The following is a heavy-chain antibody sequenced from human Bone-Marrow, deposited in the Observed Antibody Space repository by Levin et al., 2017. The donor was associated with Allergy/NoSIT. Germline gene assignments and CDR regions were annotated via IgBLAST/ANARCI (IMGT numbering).Heavy chain of an antibody. CDR2: IYYNSYT. J-gene: IGHJ5*02. CDR1: GASINSTNYY. Sequence: SQTLSLTCPVSGASINSTNYYWGWIRQPPGKGLEWIGTIYYNSYTYYNPSLKSRVTISKDTSKNQFSLKLSSVTAADTAVYYCARLADNWNVNWFDPWGQGTLVTVSS. CDR3: ARLADNWNVNWFDP. V-gene: IGHV4-39*07. D-gene: IGHD1-20*01.